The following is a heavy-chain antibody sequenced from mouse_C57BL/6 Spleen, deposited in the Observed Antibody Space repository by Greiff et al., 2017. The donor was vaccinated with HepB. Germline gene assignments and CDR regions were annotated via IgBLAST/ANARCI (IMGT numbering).Heavy chain of an antibody. J-gene: IGHJ2*01. D-gene: IGHD1-1*01. V-gene: IGHV1-61*01. CDR1: GYTFPSYW. CDR2: IYPSDSET. CDR3: AREVDYGSRDYFDY. Sequence: QVQLQQPGAELVRPGSSVKLSCKASGYTFPSYWMDWVKQRPGQGLEWIGNIYPSDSETHYNQKFKDKATLTVDKSSSTAYLQLSSLTSEDSAVYYCAREVDYGSRDYFDYWGQGTTLTVSS.